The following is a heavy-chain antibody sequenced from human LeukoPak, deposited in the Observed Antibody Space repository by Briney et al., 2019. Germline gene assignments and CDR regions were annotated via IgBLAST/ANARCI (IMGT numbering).Heavy chain of an antibody. J-gene: IGHJ4*02. Sequence: ASVKVSCKASGYTFSGHYMHWVRQAPGQGLEWMGWINPNSGGTKYAQKFQGRVTMTGDTSISTAYMELGRLRSDDTAVYYCARGPRGSGDYWGQGTLVTVSS. CDR1: GYTFSGHY. CDR2: INPNSGGT. V-gene: IGHV1-2*02. D-gene: IGHD3-10*01. CDR3: ARGPRGSGDY.